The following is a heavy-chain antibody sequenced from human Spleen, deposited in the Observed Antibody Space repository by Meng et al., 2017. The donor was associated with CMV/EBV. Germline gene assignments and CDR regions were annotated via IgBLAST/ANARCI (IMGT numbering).Heavy chain of an antibody. J-gene: IGHJ6*02. V-gene: IGHV3-23*01. CDR3: AKIGSFTYYYYGMDV. Sequence: GESLKISCAASGFSFSDYPMTWIRQAPGKGLQWVSTFSSRGGTSYYADSMKGRFTISRDNSKNTLFLQMDSLGAEDTAVYYCAKIGSFTYYYYGMDVWGQGTTVTVSS. D-gene: IGHD1-26*01. CDR1: GFSFSDYP. CDR2: FSSRGGTS.